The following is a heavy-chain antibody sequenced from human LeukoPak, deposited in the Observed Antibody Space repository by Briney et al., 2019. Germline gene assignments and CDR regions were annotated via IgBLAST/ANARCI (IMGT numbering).Heavy chain of an antibody. CDR3: ASLYYYDSSGYYKPKFFDY. CDR1: GGSISSSSYY. J-gene: IGHJ4*02. CDR2: IYYSGST. Sequence: PSETLSLTCTVSGGSISSSSYYWGWIRQPPGKGLEWIGSIYYSGSTYYNPSLKSRVTISVDTSKNQFSLKLSSVTAADTAVYYCASLYYYDSSGYYKPKFFDYWGQGTLVTVSS. D-gene: IGHD3-22*01. V-gene: IGHV4-39*07.